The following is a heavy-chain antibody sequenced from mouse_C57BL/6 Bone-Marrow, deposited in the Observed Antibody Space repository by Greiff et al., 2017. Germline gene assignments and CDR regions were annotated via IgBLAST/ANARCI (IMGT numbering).Heavy chain of an antibody. D-gene: IGHD3-2*02. Sequence: QVQLQQPGAELVMPGASVKLSCKASGYTFTSYWMHWVKQRPGQGLEWIGEIDPSDSYTNYNQKFKGKSTLTVDKSSSTAYMHLSSLTSEDSAVYYCARGDSSGLYYFDYWGQGTTLTVSS. CDR1: GYTFTSYW. J-gene: IGHJ2*01. CDR2: IDPSDSYT. V-gene: IGHV1-69*01. CDR3: ARGDSSGLYYFDY.